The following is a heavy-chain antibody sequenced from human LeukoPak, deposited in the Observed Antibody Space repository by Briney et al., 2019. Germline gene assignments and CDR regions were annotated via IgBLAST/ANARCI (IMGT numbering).Heavy chain of an antibody. V-gene: IGHV1-69*13. CDR2: IIPIFGTS. J-gene: IGHJ5*02. CDR1: GGTFRSYA. D-gene: IGHD6-6*01. CDR3: ARDRESSSSPFDP. Sequence: ASGKVSCTAFGGTFRSYAINWVRPAPGQGREWMGGIIPIFGTSNYAHKFQGRVTITADESTSTVYMELSSLRSEDTAVYYCARDRESSSSPFDPWGQGTLVTVSS.